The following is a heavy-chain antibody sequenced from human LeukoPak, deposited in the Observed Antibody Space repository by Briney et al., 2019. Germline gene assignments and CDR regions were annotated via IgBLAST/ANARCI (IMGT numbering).Heavy chain of an antibody. CDR3: ATGDRGFGELPFDY. V-gene: IGHV3-53*01. CDR1: GFTVYSNY. CDR2: IYSGGDT. Sequence: GGSLRLSCAVSGFTVYSNYVTWVRQAPGKGPEWLSVIYSGGDTYYADSVKGRFTISRDNSKNMVYLQMNSLRAEDTAVYYCATGDRGFGELPFDYWGQGTLVTVSS. D-gene: IGHD3-10*01. J-gene: IGHJ4*02.